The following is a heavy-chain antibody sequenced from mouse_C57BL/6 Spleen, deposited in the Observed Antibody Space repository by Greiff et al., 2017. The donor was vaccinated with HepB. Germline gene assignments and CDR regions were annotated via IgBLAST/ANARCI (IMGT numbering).Heavy chain of an antibody. Sequence: EVQVVESGEGLVKPGGSLKLSCAASGFTFSSYAMSWVRQTPEKRLEWVAYISSGGDYIYYADTVKGRFTISRDNARNTLYLQMSSLKSEDTAMYYCTRGGYDYDDAMDYWGQGTSVTVSS. CDR3: TRGGYDYDDAMDY. CDR1: GFTFSSYA. D-gene: IGHD2-4*01. V-gene: IGHV5-9-1*02. J-gene: IGHJ4*01. CDR2: ISSGGDYI.